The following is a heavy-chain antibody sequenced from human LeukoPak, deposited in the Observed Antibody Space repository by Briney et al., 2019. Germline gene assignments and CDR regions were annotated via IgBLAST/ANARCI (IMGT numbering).Heavy chain of an antibody. Sequence: GRSLRLSCAASGFTFSAYGMHWVRQAPGKGLEWVAIISDDGSNKYYPDSVKGRFTISRDDSKNTLYLQMNSLRPEDTAVYYCAKELTRPNRPVAGLNYWGQGTLVTVSS. J-gene: IGHJ4*02. CDR3: AKELTRPNRPVAGLNY. CDR2: ISDDGSNK. CDR1: GFTFSAYG. V-gene: IGHV3-30*18. D-gene: IGHD6-19*01.